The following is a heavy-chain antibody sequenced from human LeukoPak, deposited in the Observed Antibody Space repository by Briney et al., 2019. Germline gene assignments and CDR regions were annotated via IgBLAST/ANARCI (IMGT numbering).Heavy chain of an antibody. V-gene: IGHV3-13*01. Sequence: GSLRLSCAASGFTFSTYDMHWVRQVTGKGLEWVSSIGTTGDTHYAVSVKGRFTISRENAKNSLYLQMSSLSAGDTAVYYCARSFHGDYPYWGQGTLVTVSS. J-gene: IGHJ4*02. D-gene: IGHD4-17*01. CDR2: IGTTGDT. CDR1: GFTFSTYD. CDR3: ARSFHGDYPY.